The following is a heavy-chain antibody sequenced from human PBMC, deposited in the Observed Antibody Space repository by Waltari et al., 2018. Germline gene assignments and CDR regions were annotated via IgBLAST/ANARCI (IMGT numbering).Heavy chain of an antibody. D-gene: IGHD3-9*01. J-gene: IGHJ4*02. CDR3: AREEGVLRYFD. CDR2: IISSRSYI. CDR1: GFNFNSYT. V-gene: IGHV3-21*01. Sequence: EVQLVESGGGLVKPGGSLRLSCAASGFNFNSYTMHWVRQAPGKGLELVSSIISSRSYIYYADSLKGRFTISRDNAKNSLYLQMNSLRAEDTAIYYCAREEGVLRYFDWGQGTLVTVSS.